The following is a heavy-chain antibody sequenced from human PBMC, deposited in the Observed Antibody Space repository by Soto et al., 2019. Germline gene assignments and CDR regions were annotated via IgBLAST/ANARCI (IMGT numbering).Heavy chain of an antibody. D-gene: IGHD6-19*01. J-gene: IGHJ3*02. CDR2: ISGSGVST. V-gene: IGHV3-23*01. CDR1: GFTFSSYS. CDR3: ATSIAVAGHDAFDI. Sequence: PGGSLRLSCAASGFTFSSYSMSWVRQAPGKGLEWVSAISGSGVSTYYADSVKGRFTISRDNSKNTLYLQMNTLRAEDKAVYYCATSIAVAGHDAFDIWGQWTMVTVSS.